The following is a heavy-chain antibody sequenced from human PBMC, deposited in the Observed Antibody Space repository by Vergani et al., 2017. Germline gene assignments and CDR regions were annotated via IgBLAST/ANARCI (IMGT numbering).Heavy chain of an antibody. CDR3: ARGSRRRYXYDSSGYYPRYFDY. V-gene: IGHV4-34*01. CDR2: INHSGST. Sequence: QVQLQQWGAGLLKPSETLALTCAVYGGSFSGYYWSWIRQPPGKGLEWIGEINHSGSTNYNPSLKSRVTISVDTSKNQFSLKLSSVTAADTAVYYCARGSRRRYXYDSSGYYPRYFDYWGQGTLVTVSS. D-gene: IGHD3-22*01. J-gene: IGHJ4*02. CDR1: GGSFSGYY.